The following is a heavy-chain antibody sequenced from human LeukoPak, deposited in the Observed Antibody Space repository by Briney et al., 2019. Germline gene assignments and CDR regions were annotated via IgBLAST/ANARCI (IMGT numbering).Heavy chain of an antibody. J-gene: IGHJ4*02. Sequence: GGSLRLSCSTSHFTFSSHAMHWVRQVPGKGLEWVAVIWHDGSEKYYEDSVKGRFSISRDNSRNTLFLRMKSLRAEDTAVYYCATAGGFCSSDCRYYFDSWGQGTLVTVSS. V-gene: IGHV3-33*01. CDR3: ATAGGFCSSDCRYYFDS. CDR2: IWHDGSEK. D-gene: IGHD2-21*02. CDR1: HFTFSSHA.